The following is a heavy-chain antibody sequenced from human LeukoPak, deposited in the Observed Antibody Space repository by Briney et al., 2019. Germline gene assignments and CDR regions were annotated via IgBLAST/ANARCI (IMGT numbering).Heavy chain of an antibody. J-gene: IGHJ4*02. CDR1: GFTFSSYS. CDR3: ARVEYYYDSGDYRAFDY. V-gene: IGHV3-21*01. D-gene: IGHD3-22*01. Sequence: GGSLRLSCAASGFTFSSYSMNWVRQAPGKGLEWVSSISSSNSYIYYADSVKGRFTISRDNAKNSLYLQMNSLRAEDTAVYYCARVEYYYDSGDYRAFDYWGQGILVTVSS. CDR2: ISSSNSYI.